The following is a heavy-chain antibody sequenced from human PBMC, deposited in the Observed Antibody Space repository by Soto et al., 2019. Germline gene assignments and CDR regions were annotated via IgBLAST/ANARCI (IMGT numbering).Heavy chain of an antibody. J-gene: IGHJ4*02. CDR3: ARSFGWYAIDY. CDR2: MSHIGSV. D-gene: IGHD6-19*01. V-gene: IGHV4-4*02. CDR1: GVSISSNYY. Sequence: QVLLQESGPGLVQPSGTLSLSCVVSGVSISSNYYWGWVRQSPGKGLEWLGDMSHIGSVNYNPSLKSRVSISMDRYQNQFSLKLNSVTAADTAVYYWARSFGWYAIDYWGQGSLVVVSS.